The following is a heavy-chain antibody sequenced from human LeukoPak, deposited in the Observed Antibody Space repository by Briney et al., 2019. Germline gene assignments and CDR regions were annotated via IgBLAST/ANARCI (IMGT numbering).Heavy chain of an antibody. D-gene: IGHD5-18*01. J-gene: IGHJ4*02. CDR3: ARDPGSLDTAMAFDY. CDR1: GGTFSSYA. CDR2: IIPIFGTA. Sequence: SVKVSCKASGGTFSSYAISWVRQAPGQGLEWMGRIIPIFGTANYAQKFQGRVTITTDELTSTAYMELSSLRSEDTAVYYCARDPGSLDTAMAFDYWGQGTLVTVSS. V-gene: IGHV1-69*05.